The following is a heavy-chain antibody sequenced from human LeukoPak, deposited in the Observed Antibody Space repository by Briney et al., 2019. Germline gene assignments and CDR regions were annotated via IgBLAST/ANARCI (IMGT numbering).Heavy chain of an antibody. D-gene: IGHD3-16*01. Sequence: SETLSLTCTVSGGSISSSTYHWGWIRQPPGKGLEWIGSTFFSGSTYYNPSLKSRVTISVDTSKNQFSLRLSSVTAADTAVYYSARHGIDVLLKDYYFDYWGQGTRVTVSS. V-gene: IGHV4-39*01. CDR1: GGSISSSTYH. J-gene: IGHJ4*02. CDR3: ARHGIDVLLKDYYFDY. CDR2: TFFSGST.